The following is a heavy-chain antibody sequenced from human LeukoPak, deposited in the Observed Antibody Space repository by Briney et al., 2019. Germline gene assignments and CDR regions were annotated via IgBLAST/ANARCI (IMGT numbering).Heavy chain of an antibody. J-gene: IGHJ5*02. CDR3: ARPYYYDSRIDP. D-gene: IGHD3-22*01. V-gene: IGHV4-30-4*01. Sequence: SQTLSLTCTVSGGSISSGDYYWSWVRQPPGKGLEWIAYMYYSGSTYYNPSLKSRVTMSADTSKNQPSLKLSSVTAADTAVYYCARPYYYDSRIDPWGQGILVTVSS. CDR1: GGSISSGDYY. CDR2: MYYSGST.